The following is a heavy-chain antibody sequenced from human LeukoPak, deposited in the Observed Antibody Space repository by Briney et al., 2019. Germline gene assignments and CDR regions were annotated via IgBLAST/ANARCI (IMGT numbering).Heavy chain of an antibody. CDR1: GFTFSDFA. J-gene: IGHJ5*02. Sequence: GGSLRLSCAASGFTFSDFAMIWVRQASGQGLEWVSSINGNGRTTYYADSVNGRFTISRDNSKNTLYLQMTSLRVEDTAAYYCTKGPSIEAAGYNWFNPWGQGTLVTVSS. D-gene: IGHD6-13*01. V-gene: IGHV3-23*01. CDR3: TKGPSIEAAGYNWFNP. CDR2: INGNGRTT.